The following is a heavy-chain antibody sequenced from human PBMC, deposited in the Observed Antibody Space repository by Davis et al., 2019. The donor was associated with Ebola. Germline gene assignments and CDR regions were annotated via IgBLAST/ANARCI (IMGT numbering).Heavy chain of an antibody. CDR2: ISSSSSYI. Sequence: PGGSLRLSFAASGFPFSSYSMNWVRQAPGKGLEWVSSISSSSSYIYYADSVKDRFTISRDNAKNSLYLQMNSLRAEDTAVYYCARDRVSGNPDYWGQGTLVTVSS. CDR1: GFPFSSYS. D-gene: IGHD4-23*01. V-gene: IGHV3-21*01. J-gene: IGHJ4*02. CDR3: ARDRVSGNPDY.